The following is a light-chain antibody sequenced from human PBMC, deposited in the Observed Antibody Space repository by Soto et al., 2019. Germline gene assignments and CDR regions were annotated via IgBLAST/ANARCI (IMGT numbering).Light chain of an antibody. CDR2: DTT. V-gene: IGLV7-46*01. CDR3: LLCFGGSVV. CDR1: TGAVTSGHY. Sequence: HAVVTQEPSLTVSPGGTVTLTCGSSTGAVTSGHYPYWFQQKPGQAPRTLIYDTTNKHSWTPARFSGALLGGKAALTLSGAQPEDEAEYYCLLCFGGSVVFGGGTKLTVL. J-gene: IGLJ2*01.